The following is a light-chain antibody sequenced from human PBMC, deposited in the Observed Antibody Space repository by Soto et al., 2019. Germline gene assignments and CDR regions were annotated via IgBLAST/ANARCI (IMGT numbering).Light chain of an antibody. J-gene: IGKJ4*01. CDR2: EVS. Sequence: DIVMTQTPLSLSVTPGQPASISCKSSQSLLHSDGKTYLYWYLQKPGQPPQLLIYEVSNRFSGVPDRISGGRYAIDFTLRFSRVEAEDVGVYYCMQRIQLPLTCGGGTKVEIK. CDR1: QSLLHSDGKTY. CDR3: MQRIQLPLT. V-gene: IGKV2D-29*01.